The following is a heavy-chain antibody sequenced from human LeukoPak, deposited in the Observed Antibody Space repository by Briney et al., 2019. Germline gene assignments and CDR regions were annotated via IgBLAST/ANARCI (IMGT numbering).Heavy chain of an antibody. Sequence: PGGSLRLSCAASGFTFSSYEMNWVRQAPGKGLEWVSYISSSGSTIYYADSVKGRFTISRDNSINTLYLQMNSLRREDSAVYYCVRSSGYYDCWGQGTLVTVSS. CDR1: GFTFSSYE. CDR2: ISSSGSTI. J-gene: IGHJ4*02. V-gene: IGHV3-48*03. CDR3: VRSSGYYDC. D-gene: IGHD3-22*01.